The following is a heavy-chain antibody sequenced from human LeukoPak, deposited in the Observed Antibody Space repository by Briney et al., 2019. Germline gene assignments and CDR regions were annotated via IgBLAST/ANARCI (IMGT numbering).Heavy chain of an antibody. J-gene: IGHJ5*02. Sequence: KPSQTLSLTCTVSGGSISSSNWWSWVRQPPGKGLEWIGEIYHSGSTNYNPSLKSRVTISVDKSKNQFSLKLSSVTAADTAVYYCARDLLRYGSGSRDWFDPWGQGTLVTVSS. CDR1: GGSISSSNW. CDR2: IYHSGST. V-gene: IGHV4-4*02. CDR3: ARDLLRYGSGSRDWFDP. D-gene: IGHD3-10*01.